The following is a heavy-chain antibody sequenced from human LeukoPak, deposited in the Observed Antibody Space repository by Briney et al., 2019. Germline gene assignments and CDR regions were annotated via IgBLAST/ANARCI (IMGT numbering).Heavy chain of an antibody. V-gene: IGHV4-34*01. CDR1: GGSFSGYY. D-gene: IGHD5-24*01. J-gene: IGHJ3*02. CDR2: INHSGST. Sequence: SETLSLTCAVYGGSFSGYYWSWIRQPPGKGLEWIGEINHSGSTNYNPSLKSRVTISVDTSRNQFSLKLSSVTAADTAVYYCARGGWAFDIWGQGTMVTVSS. CDR3: ARGGWAFDI.